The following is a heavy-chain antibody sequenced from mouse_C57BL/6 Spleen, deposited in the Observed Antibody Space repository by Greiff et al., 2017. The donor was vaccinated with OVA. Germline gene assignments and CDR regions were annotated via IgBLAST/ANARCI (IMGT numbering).Heavy chain of an antibody. D-gene: IGHD1-1*01. V-gene: IGHV1-81*01. J-gene: IGHJ4*01. Sequence: QVQLQQSGAELARPGASVKLSCKASGYTFTSYGISWVKQRTGQGLEWIGEIYPRSGNTYYNEKFKGKATLTADKSSSTAYMELRSLTSEDSAVYFCARGVIITTVVADAMDYWGQGTSVTVSS. CDR1: GYTFTSYG. CDR3: ARGVIITTVVADAMDY. CDR2: IYPRSGNT.